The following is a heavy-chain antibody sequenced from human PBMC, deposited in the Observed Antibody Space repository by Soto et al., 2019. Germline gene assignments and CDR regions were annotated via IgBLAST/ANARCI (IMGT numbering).Heavy chain of an antibody. CDR3: AKQSPYSNSWYGVDY. J-gene: IGHJ4*02. CDR2: ISGSGGST. CDR1: GFTFSSYG. Sequence: EVQLLESGGGLVQPGGSLRLSCAASGFTFSSYGMNWVRQAPGKGLEWASGISGSGGSTHYADSVKGRFTISRDNSKNTLYLQMNSLRAEDTAVYYCAKQSPYSNSWYGVDYWGQGTLVTVSS. D-gene: IGHD6-13*01. V-gene: IGHV3-23*01.